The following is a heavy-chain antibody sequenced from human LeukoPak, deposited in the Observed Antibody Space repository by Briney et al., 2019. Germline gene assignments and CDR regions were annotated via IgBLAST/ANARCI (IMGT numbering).Heavy chain of an antibody. CDR2: IFHSGTT. CDR1: GYSISSGSY. Sequence: SETLSLTCAVSGYSISSGSYWGWIRQPPGKGLEWIGSIFHSGTTYHNPSLKSRVTISVDTSKNQVSLKLSSVTAADTAVYYCARDLSVTAQFDYWGQGTLVTVSS. CDR3: ARDLSVTAQFDY. D-gene: IGHD5-18*01. J-gene: IGHJ4*02. V-gene: IGHV4-38-2*02.